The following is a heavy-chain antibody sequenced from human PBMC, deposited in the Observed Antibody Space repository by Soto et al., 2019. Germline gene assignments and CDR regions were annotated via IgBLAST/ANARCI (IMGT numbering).Heavy chain of an antibody. J-gene: IGHJ4*02. Sequence: GGPLRLSCVVSGRTFRSYAMSWVRQAPGKGLEWVSGISGGGAGTYYADSVKGRFTISRDPSTTTLFLDMYSLGAEDTAIYYCAKGRKPDHDDGLCAFDSWGQGVLVTVSS. D-gene: IGHD3-3*01. CDR2: ISGGGAGT. CDR1: GRTFRSYA. CDR3: AKGRKPDHDDGLCAFDS. V-gene: IGHV3-23*01.